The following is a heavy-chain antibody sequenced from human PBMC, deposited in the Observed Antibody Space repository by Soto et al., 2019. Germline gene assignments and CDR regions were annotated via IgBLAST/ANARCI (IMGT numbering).Heavy chain of an antibody. CDR1: GYTLTGYY. V-gene: IGHV1-2*04. Sequence: ASVKVSCKASGYTLTGYYMHWVRQAPGQGLEWMGWINPNSGGTNYAQKFQGWVTMTRDTSISTAYMELSRLRSDDTAVYYCARAGGSSFWYDLAYYYYGMAVWGQGTSVPVSS. D-gene: IGHD6-19*01. CDR3: ARAGGSSFWYDLAYYYYGMAV. J-gene: IGHJ6*02. CDR2: INPNSGGT.